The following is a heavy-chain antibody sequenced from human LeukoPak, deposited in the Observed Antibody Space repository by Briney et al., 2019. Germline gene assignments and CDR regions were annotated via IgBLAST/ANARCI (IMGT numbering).Heavy chain of an antibody. CDR3: ARNVPNSGSYYAFDF. D-gene: IGHD1-26*01. V-gene: IGHV4-39*01. J-gene: IGHJ4*02. Sequence: SETLSHTCTVSGGSISSGSHYWDWIRQPPGKGLEWIGSFYYSGSPYYNPSLKRRVTISVDTSKNQFSLNLSSVTAADTAVYYCARNVPNSGSYYAFDFWGQGTLVTVSS. CDR2: FYYSGSP. CDR1: GGSISSGSHY.